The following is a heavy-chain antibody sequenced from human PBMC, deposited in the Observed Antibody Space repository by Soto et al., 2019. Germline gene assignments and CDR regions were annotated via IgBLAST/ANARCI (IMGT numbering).Heavy chain of an antibody. CDR3: ARDHYDILTGYYSPEYFQH. CDR1: GFTFSSYW. Sequence: EVQLVESGGGLVQPGGSLRLSCAASGFTFSSYWMSWVRQAPGKGLEWVANIKQDGSEKYYVDSVKGRFTISRDNAKNSLYLQMNSLRAEDTAVYYCARDHYDILTGYYSPEYFQHWGQGTLVTVSS. J-gene: IGHJ1*01. V-gene: IGHV3-7*01. D-gene: IGHD3-9*01. CDR2: IKQDGSEK.